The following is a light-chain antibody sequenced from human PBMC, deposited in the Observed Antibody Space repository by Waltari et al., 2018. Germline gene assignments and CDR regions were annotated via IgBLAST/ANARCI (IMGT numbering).Light chain of an antibody. CDR3: CSYSLTSPVV. CDR2: EVT. Sequence: QSALTQPASVSGSPGQSITISCTGPSDDVGNHHLVSWYQQHPGKVPKPLIYEVTKRSSGVSNRFSCSKSGNTASLTISGLQPEDEADYYCCSYSLTSPVVFGGGTKLTVL. J-gene: IGLJ2*01. V-gene: IGLV2-23*02. CDR1: SDDVGNHHL.